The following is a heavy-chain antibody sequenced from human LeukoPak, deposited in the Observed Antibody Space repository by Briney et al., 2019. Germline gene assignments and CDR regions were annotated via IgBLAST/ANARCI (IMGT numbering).Heavy chain of an antibody. CDR1: GYTFTGYY. Sequence: ASVKVSCKTSGYTFTGYYIHWVRQAPGQGLEWMGWIIPNNGGTNYAQKFQGRVTMTRDTSISTAYMELSRLRSDDTAVYYCARESSGYREYYFDYWGQGTLVTVSS. CDR3: ARESSGYREYYFDY. CDR2: IIPNNGGT. J-gene: IGHJ4*02. D-gene: IGHD3-22*01. V-gene: IGHV1-2*02.